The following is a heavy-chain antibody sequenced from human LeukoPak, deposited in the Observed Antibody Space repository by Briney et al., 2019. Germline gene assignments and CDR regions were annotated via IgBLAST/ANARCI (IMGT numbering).Heavy chain of an antibody. Sequence: PGGSLRLSCAASGFTFSSYSMSWVRQAPGKGLEWVSVIYSGGSTYYADSVKGRFTISRDNSKNTLYLQMNSLRAEDTAAYYCAREAVTRNYFDYWGQGTLVTVSS. CDR2: IYSGGST. J-gene: IGHJ4*02. CDR1: GFTFSSYS. D-gene: IGHD4-17*01. CDR3: AREAVTRNYFDY. V-gene: IGHV3-53*01.